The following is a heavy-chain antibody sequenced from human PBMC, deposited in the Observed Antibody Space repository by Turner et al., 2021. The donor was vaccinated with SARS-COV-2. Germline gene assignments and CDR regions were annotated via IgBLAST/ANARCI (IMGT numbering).Heavy chain of an antibody. V-gene: IGHV3-74*01. CDR2: INSDGSST. CDR1: GFTFSNYW. J-gene: IGHJ4*02. CDR3: ARDCSSTNCYRSGFNY. D-gene: IGHD2-2*02. Sequence: EVQLVESGGGLVQPGGSLRLSCAASGFTFSNYWMHWVRQAPGKGLVCVSRINSDGSSTSYADSVKGRFTISRYNAKNTLYLQMNSLRAEDTAVYYCARDCSSTNCYRSGFNYWGQGTLVTVSS.